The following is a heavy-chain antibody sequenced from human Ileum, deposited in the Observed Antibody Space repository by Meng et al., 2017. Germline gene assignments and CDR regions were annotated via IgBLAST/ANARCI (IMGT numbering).Heavy chain of an antibody. CDR2: IKQDGSDN. CDR3: ARAYTNGCYGGPQD. Sequence: GGSLRLSCAASGFTFSTFWMSWVRQAPGKGLEWVAIIKQDGSDNYYVDSVKGRFTISRDNAKNSLFLQMNSLRAEDTAVYYCARAYTNGCYGGPQDWGQGTLVTVSS. CDR1: GFTFSTFW. J-gene: IGHJ1*01. V-gene: IGHV3-7*04. D-gene: IGHD5-18*01.